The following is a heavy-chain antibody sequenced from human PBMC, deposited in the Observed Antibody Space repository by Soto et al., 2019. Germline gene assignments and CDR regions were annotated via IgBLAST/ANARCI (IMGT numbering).Heavy chain of an antibody. V-gene: IGHV4-34*01. D-gene: IGHD3-9*01. J-gene: IGHJ4*02. Sequence: SETLSLTCAVYGGSFSGYYWSWIRQPPGKGLEWIGEINHSGSTNYNPSLKSRVTISVDTSKNQFSLKLSSVTAADTAVYYCARESAYYDILTGVDYWGQGTLVTVSS. CDR2: INHSGST. CDR3: ARESAYYDILTGVDY. CDR1: GGSFSGYY.